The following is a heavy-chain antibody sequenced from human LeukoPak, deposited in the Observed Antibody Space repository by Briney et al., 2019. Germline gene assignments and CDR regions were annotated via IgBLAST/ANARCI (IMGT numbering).Heavy chain of an antibody. CDR3: ARVVPADYYYYYYMDV. CDR1: GGSISSSSYY. J-gene: IGHJ6*03. CDR2: IYYSGST. V-gene: IGHV4-61*01. D-gene: IGHD2-2*01. Sequence: PSETLSLICTVSGGSISSSSYYWSWIRQPPGKGLEWIGYIYYSGSTNYNPSLKSRVTISVDTSKNQFSLKLSSVTAADTAVYYCARVVPADYYYYYYMDVWGKGTTVTVSS.